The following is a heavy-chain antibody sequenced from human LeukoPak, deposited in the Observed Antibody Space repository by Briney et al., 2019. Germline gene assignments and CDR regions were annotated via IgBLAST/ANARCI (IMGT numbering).Heavy chain of an antibody. J-gene: IGHJ6*03. CDR3: ARDRALAVAGTGYMDV. CDR2: ISGSGGST. Sequence: GGSLRLSCAASGFTFSSYAMSWVRQAPGKGLEWVSAISGSGGSTYYADSVKGRFTISRDNSKNTLYLQMNSLRAEDTAVYYCARDRALAVAGTGYMDVWGKGTTVTVSS. CDR1: GFTFSSYA. D-gene: IGHD6-19*01. V-gene: IGHV3-23*01.